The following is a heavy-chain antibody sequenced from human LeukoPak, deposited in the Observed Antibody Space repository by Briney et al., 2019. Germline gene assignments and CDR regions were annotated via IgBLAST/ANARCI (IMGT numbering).Heavy chain of an antibody. D-gene: IGHD2-8*01. CDR2: ININGGRT. J-gene: IGHJ4*02. Sequence: GGSLRLSCSVSGFTFSSYTMHWVRQAPGKGLEYVSSININGGRTYYADSVKGRFTISRDNSKNMLYLQMSSLRAQDTAVYYCVKDKWIDHWGQGTLVTVSS. CDR3: VKDKWIDH. V-gene: IGHV3-64D*09. CDR1: GFTFSSYT.